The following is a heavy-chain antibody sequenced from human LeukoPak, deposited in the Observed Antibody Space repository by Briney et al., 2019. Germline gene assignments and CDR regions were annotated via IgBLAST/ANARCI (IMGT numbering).Heavy chain of an antibody. CDR2: INPNSGGT. CDR1: GYTFTGYF. V-gene: IGHV1-2*02. CDR3: ARDNGAGNLYFDY. D-gene: IGHD1-1*01. J-gene: IGHJ4*02. Sequence: ASVKVCCKASGYTFTGYFLHWVRQAPGQGLEWMGWINPNSGGTNYAQKFQGRVTMTRDTSISTAYMELSRLRSDDTAVYYCARDNGAGNLYFDYWGQGTLVTVSS.